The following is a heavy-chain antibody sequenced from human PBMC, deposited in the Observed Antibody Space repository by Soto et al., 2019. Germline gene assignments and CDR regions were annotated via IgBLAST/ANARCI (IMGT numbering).Heavy chain of an antibody. Sequence: GGSLRLSCAASGFTFDDYTMHWVRQAPGKGLEWVSLISWDGGSKYYADSVKGRFTISRDNSKNTLYLQMNSLRAEDTAVYYCARDYKTIVVTNNWFDPWGQGTLVTVSS. D-gene: IGHD3-22*01. CDR2: ISWDGGSK. V-gene: IGHV3-43*01. J-gene: IGHJ5*02. CDR1: GFTFDDYT. CDR3: ARDYKTIVVTNNWFDP.